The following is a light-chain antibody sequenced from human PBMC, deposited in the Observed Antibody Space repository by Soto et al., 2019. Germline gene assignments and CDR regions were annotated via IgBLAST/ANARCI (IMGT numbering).Light chain of an antibody. Sequence: QSVLTQPPSASGAPGQRVIISCSGSSSNIGTKTVSWYQQLPGTAPKLLIYTDNQRPSGVPDRFSGSKSGTSASLAISGLQAEDEADYYCSSFTSTSTRVFGGGTKVTVL. CDR1: SSNIGTKT. V-gene: IGLV1-44*01. CDR2: TDN. J-gene: IGLJ3*02. CDR3: SSFTSTSTRV.